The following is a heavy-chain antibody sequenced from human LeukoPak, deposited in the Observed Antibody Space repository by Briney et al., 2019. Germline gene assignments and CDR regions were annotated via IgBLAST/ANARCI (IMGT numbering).Heavy chain of an antibody. CDR1: GFTFSDAW. V-gene: IGHV3-15*01. CDR2: VKSKADGGTT. J-gene: IGHJ4*02. CDR3: TTRGGGDCYSRGC. D-gene: IGHD2-21*02. Sequence: PGGSLRLSCAASGFTFSDAWMNWVRQAPGKGLEWVGRVKSKADGGTTDYAAPVQGRFTISRDDSKNILYLQMTSLKAEDTAVYYCTTRGGGDCYSRGCWGQGTLVTVSS.